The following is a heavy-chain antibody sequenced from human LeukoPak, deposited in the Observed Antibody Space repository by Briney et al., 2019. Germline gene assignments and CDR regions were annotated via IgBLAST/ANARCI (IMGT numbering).Heavy chain of an antibody. V-gene: IGHV1-46*01. CDR2: IKTNSDDT. CDR3: ARYSSSSSHDS. Sequence: ASVKVSCKASGYTFTNYFMHWVRQAPGQGLEWMGLIKTNSDDTSYAQNFQGRVTMTRDTSTSTVYMELSSLRSEDTALYYCARYSSSSSHDSWGQGTLVTVSS. D-gene: IGHD6-6*01. J-gene: IGHJ4*02. CDR1: GYTFTNYF.